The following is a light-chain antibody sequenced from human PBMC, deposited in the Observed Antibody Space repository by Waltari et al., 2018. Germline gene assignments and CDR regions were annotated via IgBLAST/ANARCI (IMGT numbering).Light chain of an antibody. J-gene: IGLJ1*01. Sequence: QSVLTQPPSATGSPGQSVTISCTGPNSDVGAYNYFSWYQQHPGKVPKLLIYEVTQRPSGVPDRFSGSKSGNTASLTVSGLQADDEADYYCSSYAHNNHFVFGTGTKVTVL. CDR2: EVT. V-gene: IGLV2-8*01. CDR1: NSDVGAYNY. CDR3: SSYAHNNHFV.